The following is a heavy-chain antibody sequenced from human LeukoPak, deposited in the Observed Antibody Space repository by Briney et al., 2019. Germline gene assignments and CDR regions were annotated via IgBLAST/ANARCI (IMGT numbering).Heavy chain of an antibody. D-gene: IGHD2-2*01. CDR3: ARDRLGPAAPNWFDP. CDR1: GFTFSSYW. Sequence: GGSLRLSCAASGFTFSSYWMSWVRQAPGKGLEWVANIKQDGSEKYYVDSVKGRFTISRDNAKNSLYLQMNSLRAEDTAVYYCARDRLGPAAPNWFDPWGQGTLVTVSS. CDR2: IKQDGSEK. V-gene: IGHV3-7*01. J-gene: IGHJ5*02.